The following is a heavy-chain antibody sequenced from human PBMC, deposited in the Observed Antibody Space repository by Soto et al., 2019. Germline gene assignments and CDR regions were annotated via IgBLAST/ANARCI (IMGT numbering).Heavy chain of an antibody. CDR1: GFSLSSCA. CDR2: IWNDGTTT. Sequence: QVQLVESGGGLVQPGRSLRLSCAASGFSLSSCAMHWVRQAPGKGLEWVAMIWNDGTTTYYGDSVKGRFTFSRDTSGNTLSLQMNSLSVEDTAVYYYARDPPQCGWAFDLRGQGTVVTVSS. J-gene: IGHJ3*01. V-gene: IGHV3-33*01. D-gene: IGHD6-19*01. CDR3: ARDPPQCGWAFDL.